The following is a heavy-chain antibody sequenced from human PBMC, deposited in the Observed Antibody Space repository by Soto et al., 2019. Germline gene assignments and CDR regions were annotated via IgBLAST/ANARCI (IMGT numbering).Heavy chain of an antibody. CDR2: ISLYSDGK. Sequence: QVQLVQSGGEVKRPGASVKVSCKTSGYTFSNYGITWVRHAPGQPLEWLGWISLYSDGKNYAQKSQGRASMTTDTSTTTAYMELRSLRSDGTAVYYCARVVPGAEAWFGPWGQGTLVTVSS. J-gene: IGHJ5*02. V-gene: IGHV1-18*01. D-gene: IGHD2-2*01. CDR3: ARVVPGAEAWFGP. CDR1: GYTFSNYG.